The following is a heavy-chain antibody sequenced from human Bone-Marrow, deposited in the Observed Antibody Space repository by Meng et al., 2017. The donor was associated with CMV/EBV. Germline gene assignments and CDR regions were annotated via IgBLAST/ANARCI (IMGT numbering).Heavy chain of an antibody. CDR1: GFTFSSYA. D-gene: IGHD2-2*01. J-gene: IGHJ5*02. V-gene: IGHV3-30-3*01. CDR2: ISYDGSNK. CDR3: ARDRCSSTSCYLGWFDP. Sequence: GESLKISCAASGFTFSSYAMHWVRQAPGKGLEWVAVISYDGSNKYYADSVKGRFTISRDNSKNTLYLQMNSLRAEDTAVYYCARDRCSSTSCYLGWFDPWGQATLVTVSS.